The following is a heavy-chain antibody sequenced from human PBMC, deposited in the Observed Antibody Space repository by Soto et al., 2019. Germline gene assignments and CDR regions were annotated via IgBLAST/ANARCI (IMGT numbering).Heavy chain of an antibody. CDR1: GGATRRPNW. V-gene: IGHV4-4*02. J-gene: IGHJ3*02. Sequence: PSETLSLTCAVSGGATRRPNWWSGVRQPPGKGLEWIGEIYHSGSTNYNPSLKSRVTISVDKSKNQFSLKLSSVTAADTAVYYCARATWWGDSLNAFDIWGQGTMVT. CDR3: ARATWWGDSLNAFDI. CDR2: IYHSGST. D-gene: IGHD2-8*02.